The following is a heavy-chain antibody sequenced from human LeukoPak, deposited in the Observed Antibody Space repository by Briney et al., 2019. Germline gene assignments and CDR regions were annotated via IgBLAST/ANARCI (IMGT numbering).Heavy chain of an antibody. D-gene: IGHD7-27*01. Sequence: PGRSLRLSCAASGFTFDDYALHWVRQAPGKGLEWVSGISWNSGSIGYADSVRGRFTISRDNAKNSLYLYMNSLRPDDAAVYYCVKDWGPWGQGTLVTVSS. J-gene: IGHJ5*02. CDR2: ISWNSGSI. CDR1: GFTFDDYA. CDR3: VKDWGP. V-gene: IGHV3-9*01.